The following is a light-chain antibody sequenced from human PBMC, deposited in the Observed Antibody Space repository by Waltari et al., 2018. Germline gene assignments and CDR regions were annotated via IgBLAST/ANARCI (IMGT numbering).Light chain of an antibody. Sequence: SYELTQSPSVSVSPGQTASITCSGDKLGDKYACWYQQKPGQSPVLAIYQDNKRPSGIPERFSGSNSGNTATLTISGTQAMDEADYYCQAWDSSIVVFGGGTKLTVL. CDR2: QDN. CDR3: QAWDSSIVV. V-gene: IGLV3-1*01. CDR1: KLGDKY. J-gene: IGLJ2*01.